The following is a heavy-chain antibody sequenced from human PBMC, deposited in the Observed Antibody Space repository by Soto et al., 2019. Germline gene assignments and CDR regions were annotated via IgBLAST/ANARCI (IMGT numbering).Heavy chain of an antibody. Sequence: QVQLVESGGGVVQPGRSLRLSCAASGFTFSSYAMHWVRQAPGKGLEWVAVISYDGSNKYYADSVKGRFTISRDNSKNTLYLQMNSLRAEDTAVYYCARDSVRSVPAAPFYYYYGMDVWGQGTTVTVSS. CDR3: ARDSVRSVPAAPFYYYYGMDV. J-gene: IGHJ6*02. D-gene: IGHD2-2*01. CDR2: ISYDGSNK. CDR1: GFTFSSYA. V-gene: IGHV3-30-3*01.